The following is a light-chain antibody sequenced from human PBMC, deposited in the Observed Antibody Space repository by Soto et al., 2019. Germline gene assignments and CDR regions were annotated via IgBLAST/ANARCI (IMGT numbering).Light chain of an antibody. V-gene: IGLV1-47*01. CDR1: SSNIGSNY. Sequence: QSALTQPPSASGTPGQRVTISCSGSSSNIGSNYVYWYQQLPGTAPKLLIYRNNQRPSGVPDRFSGSKSGTSASLAISGLRSEDESDYYCAAWDGSLIGSGVFGTGTNVTV. CDR2: RNN. CDR3: AAWDGSLIGSGV. J-gene: IGLJ1*01.